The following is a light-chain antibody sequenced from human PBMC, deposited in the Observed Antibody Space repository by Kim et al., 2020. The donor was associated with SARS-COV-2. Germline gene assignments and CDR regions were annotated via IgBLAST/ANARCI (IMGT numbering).Light chain of an antibody. CDR2: DAS. V-gene: IGKV3-11*01. CDR3: QQRSNWPPLT. Sequence: EIVLTQSPATLSLSPGERATLSCRASQSINTYLAWYQQKPGQAPRLLISDASHRAPGIPTRFSGSGSGTDFTLTISSLEPEDFAVYYCQQRSNWPPLTFGGGTKVDIK. CDR1: QSINTY. J-gene: IGKJ4*01.